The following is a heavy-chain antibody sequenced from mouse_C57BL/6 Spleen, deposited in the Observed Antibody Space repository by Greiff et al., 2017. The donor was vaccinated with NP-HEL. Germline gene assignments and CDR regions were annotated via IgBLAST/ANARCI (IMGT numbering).Heavy chain of an antibody. D-gene: IGHD2-4*01. CDR2: ISDGGSYT. V-gene: IGHV5-4*01. CDR1: GFTFSSYA. Sequence: EVKVEESGGGLVKPGGSLKLSCAASGFTFSSYAMSWVRQTPEKRLEWVATISDGGSYTYYPDNVKGRFTISRDNAKNNLYLQMSHLKSEDTAMYYCARDPYYDYLEGFAYWGQGTLVTVSA. CDR3: ARDPYYDYLEGFAY. J-gene: IGHJ3*01.